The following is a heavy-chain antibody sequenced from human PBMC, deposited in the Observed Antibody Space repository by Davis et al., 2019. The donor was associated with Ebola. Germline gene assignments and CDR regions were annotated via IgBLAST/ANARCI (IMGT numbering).Heavy chain of an antibody. CDR3: ARYSGTFGWLDP. CDR1: GDSISNYY. CDR2: IYTSGST. Sequence: MPSETLSLTCTVSGDSISNYYWNWIRQSAGKGLEWIGHIYTSGSTTYNPSLKSRVTMSIDTSKNQFYLELASVTAADTAVYFCARYSGTFGWLDPWGQGTPVTVSS. J-gene: IGHJ5*02. D-gene: IGHD1-26*01. V-gene: IGHV4-4*07.